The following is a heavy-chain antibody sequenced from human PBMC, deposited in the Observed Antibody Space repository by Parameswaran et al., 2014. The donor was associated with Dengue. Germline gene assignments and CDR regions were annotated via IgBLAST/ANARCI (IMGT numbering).Heavy chain of an antibody. CDR3: ARGRREPFARGQLLWAGRDAFDI. Sequence: PGKGLEWIGEINHSGSTNYNPSLKSRVTISVDTSKNQFSLKLSSVTAADTAVYYCARGRREPFARGQLLWAGRDAFDIWGQGTMVTVSS. CDR2: INHSGST. D-gene: IGHD2-2*01. V-gene: IGHV4-34*01. J-gene: IGHJ3*02.